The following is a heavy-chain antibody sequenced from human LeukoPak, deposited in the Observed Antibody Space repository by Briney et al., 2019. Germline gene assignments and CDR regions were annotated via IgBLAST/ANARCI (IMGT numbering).Heavy chain of an antibody. CDR2: ISAYNGNT. Sequence: ASVKVSCKASGYTFTSYGISWVRQAPGQGLEWMGWISAYNGNTNYAQKLQGRVTMTTDTSTSTAYMELRSLRSDDTAVYYCARDETDYYDSSGYSVDWYFDLWGRGTLVTVSS. D-gene: IGHD3-22*01. CDR3: ARDETDYYDSSGYSVDWYFDL. J-gene: IGHJ2*01. V-gene: IGHV1-18*01. CDR1: GYTFTSYG.